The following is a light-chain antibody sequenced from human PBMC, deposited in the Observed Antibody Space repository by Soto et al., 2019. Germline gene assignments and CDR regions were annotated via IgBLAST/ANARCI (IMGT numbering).Light chain of an antibody. J-gene: IGLJ7*01. CDR2: DNN. Sequence: QSVLTQPPSVSAAPGQTVTISCSGSSSNIGNNYVSWYQQLPGTAPKLLIYDNNKRPSGIPDRFSGSKSGTSATLGITGLQTGDEADYYCGTWDSSLHAVFGGGTQLTVL. V-gene: IGLV1-51*01. CDR3: GTWDSSLHAV. CDR1: SSNIGNNY.